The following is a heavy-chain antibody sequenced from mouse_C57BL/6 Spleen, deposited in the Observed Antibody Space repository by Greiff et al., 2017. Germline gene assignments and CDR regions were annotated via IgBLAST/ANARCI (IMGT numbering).Heavy chain of an antibody. V-gene: IGHV2-9-1*01. J-gene: IGHJ3*01. D-gene: IGHD1-1*01. CDR1: GFSLTSYA. CDR3: ARNEYGSRQAWFAY. Sequence: VNVVESGPGLVAPSQSLSITCTVSGFSLTSYAISWVRQPPGKGLEWLGVIWTGGGTNYNSALKSRLSISKDNSKSQVFLKMNSLQTDDTARYYCARNEYGSRQAWFAYWGQGTLVTVSA. CDR2: IWTGGGT.